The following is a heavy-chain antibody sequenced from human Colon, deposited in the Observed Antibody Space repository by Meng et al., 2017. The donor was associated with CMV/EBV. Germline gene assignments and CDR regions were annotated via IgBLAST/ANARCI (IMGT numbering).Heavy chain of an antibody. CDR2: IIPIFGTA. CDR3: ARDRGDFTEYWFDP. CDR1: GGIYNNYV. V-gene: IGHV1-69*05. Sequence: SVKVSCKASGGIYNNYVISWVRQAPGQGLEWMGGIIPIFGTANYAQKFQGRVTITTDEVTSTAYMEMRSLRSEDTAVYYCARDRGDFTEYWFDPWGQGTLVTVSS. D-gene: IGHD3-16*01. J-gene: IGHJ5*02.